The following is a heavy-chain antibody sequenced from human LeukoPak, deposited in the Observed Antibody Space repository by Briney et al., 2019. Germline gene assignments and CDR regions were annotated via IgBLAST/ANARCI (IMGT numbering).Heavy chain of an antibody. CDR2: MYYSGST. CDR3: AKEGDSYLPYYFDY. Sequence: SETLSLTCTVSGGSISSSSYYWGWIRQPPGKGLEWIGSMYYSGSTYCNPSLKSRVTISVDTSKNQLSLKLSSVTAADTAVYYCAKEGDSYLPYYFDYWGQGTLVTVSS. J-gene: IGHJ4*02. D-gene: IGHD2-21*02. CDR1: GGSISSSSYY. V-gene: IGHV4-39*02.